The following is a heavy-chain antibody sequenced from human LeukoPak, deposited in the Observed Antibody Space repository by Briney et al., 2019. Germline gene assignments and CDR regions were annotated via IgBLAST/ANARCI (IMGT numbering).Heavy chain of an antibody. CDR3: FRGRDWNYFDY. J-gene: IGHJ4*02. CDR1: GGSISSYY. Sequence: SETLSLTCTVSGGSISSYYRSWVRQPAGKGLEWIGRIYISGSSNYNPSLKSRVTMSVDTSKNQFSLKLSSVTAAGAAVYFGFRGRDWNYFDYWGQGALVTVSS. CDR2: IYISGSS. V-gene: IGHV4-4*07. D-gene: IGHD3/OR15-3a*01.